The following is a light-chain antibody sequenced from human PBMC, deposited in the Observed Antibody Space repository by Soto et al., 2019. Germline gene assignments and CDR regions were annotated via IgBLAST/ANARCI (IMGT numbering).Light chain of an antibody. V-gene: IGKV1-5*03. Sequence: DIQMTQSPSTLSASVGDRVTITCRASQSINTWLAWYQQKPGKAPQLLISKASSLESGVPSRFSGSGSGTEFTLTISSLQPDDFATYDCQQYSSFWTFGQGTKLEIK. CDR1: QSINTW. CDR2: KAS. J-gene: IGKJ2*01. CDR3: QQYSSFWT.